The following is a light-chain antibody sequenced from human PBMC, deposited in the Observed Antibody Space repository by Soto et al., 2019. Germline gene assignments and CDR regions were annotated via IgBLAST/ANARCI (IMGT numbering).Light chain of an antibody. Sequence: EIVVTQSPGTLSLSPGERATLSCRASQSVSSSYLAWYQQKPGQAPRLLIYGASSRATGIPDRFSGSGSGTDFTLTISRLEPKDFAVYYCQQYGSSSSWTFGQGTKVEIK. V-gene: IGKV3-20*01. CDR1: QSVSSSY. CDR2: GAS. J-gene: IGKJ1*01. CDR3: QQYGSSSSWT.